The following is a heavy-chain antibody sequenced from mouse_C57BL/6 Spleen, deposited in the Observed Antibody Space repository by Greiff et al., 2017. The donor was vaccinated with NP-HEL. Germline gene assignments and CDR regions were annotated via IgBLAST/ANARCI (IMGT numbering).Heavy chain of an antibody. CDR1: GYTFTDYY. CDR2: INPNNGGT. V-gene: IGHV1-26*01. D-gene: IGHD2-2*01. J-gene: IGHJ3*01. Sequence: EVQLQQSGPELVKPGASVKISCKASGYTFTDYYMNWVKQSHGKSLEWIGDINPNNGGTSYNQKFKGKATLTVDKSSSTAYMELRSLTSEDSAVYYCAPFYYGYDAWFAYWGQGTLVTVSA. CDR3: APFYYGYDAWFAY.